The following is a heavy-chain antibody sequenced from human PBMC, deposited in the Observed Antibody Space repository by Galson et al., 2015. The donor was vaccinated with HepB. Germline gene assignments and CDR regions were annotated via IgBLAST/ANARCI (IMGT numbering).Heavy chain of an antibody. CDR3: ARRVSGNFDF. CDR1: GFTFSSYA. CDR2: ISYDGSNK. Sequence: SLRLSCAASGFTFSSYAMHWVRQAPGKGLEWVAVISYDGSNKYYADSVKGRFTISRDNSKNTLYLQMNSLRAKDTAVYFCARRVSGNFDFWGRGTLVTVS. J-gene: IGHJ4*02. D-gene: IGHD5-12*01. V-gene: IGHV3-30-3*01.